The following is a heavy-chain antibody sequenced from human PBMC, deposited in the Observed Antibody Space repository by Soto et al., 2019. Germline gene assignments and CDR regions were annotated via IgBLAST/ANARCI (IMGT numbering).Heavy chain of an antibody. Sequence: QVQLVQSGAELKKPGASVKVSCKASGYTFTSYGISWVRQAPGQGLEWMGCISAYNGNTNYAQKLQGRVTMTTDTSTSTAYMELRSLRSDDTAVYYCALPYYYDSSDDAFDIWGQGTMVTVSS. CDR1: GYTFTSYG. CDR2: ISAYNGNT. CDR3: ALPYYYDSSDDAFDI. D-gene: IGHD3-22*01. J-gene: IGHJ3*02. V-gene: IGHV1-18*01.